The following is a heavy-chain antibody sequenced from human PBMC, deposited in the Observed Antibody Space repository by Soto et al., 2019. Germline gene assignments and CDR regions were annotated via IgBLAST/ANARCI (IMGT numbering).Heavy chain of an antibody. CDR1: GFIFENFG. CDR3: AKNQGVELVPLATVDWFDP. CDR2: ISGSGFKK. Sequence: AGGSLRFSCAASGFIFENFGMSWVRQAPGKGLEWISSISGSGFKKYYADSVKGRFTISRDNSKSTVYLELNNLSAEDTAVYHCAKNQGVELVPLATVDWFDPWGQGSVVTVSS. D-gene: IGHD1-26*01. J-gene: IGHJ5*02. V-gene: IGHV3-23*01.